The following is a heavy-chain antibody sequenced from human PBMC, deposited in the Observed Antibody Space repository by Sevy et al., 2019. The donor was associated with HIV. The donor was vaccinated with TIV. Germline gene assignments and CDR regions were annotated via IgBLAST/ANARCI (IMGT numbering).Heavy chain of an antibody. CDR1: GGSISSYY. J-gene: IGHJ5*02. CDR2: IYYSGST. D-gene: IGHD3-16*02. Sequence: SETLSLTCTVSGGSISSYYWSWIRQPPGKRLEWIGYIYYSGSTNYNPSLKSRVTIPVDTSKNQFSLKLSSVTAADTAVYYCARGGGDYDYVWGSYRPNWFDPWGQRTLVTVSS. V-gene: IGHV4-59*01. CDR3: ARGGGDYDYVWGSYRPNWFDP.